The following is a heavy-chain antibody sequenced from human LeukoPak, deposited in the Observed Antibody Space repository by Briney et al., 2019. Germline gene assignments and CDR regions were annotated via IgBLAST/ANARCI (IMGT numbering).Heavy chain of an antibody. D-gene: IGHD3-22*01. V-gene: IGHV4-59*01. CDR2: IYYSGST. J-gene: IGHJ4*02. CDR3: AATRKETYYYDSSGRYYFDY. Sequence: PSETLSLTCTVSGGSISSYYWSWIRQPPGKGLEWIGYIYYSGSTNYNPSLKSRVTISVDTSKNQSSLKLSSVTAADTAVYYCAATRKETYYYDSSGRYYFDYWGQGTLVTVSS. CDR1: GGSISSYY.